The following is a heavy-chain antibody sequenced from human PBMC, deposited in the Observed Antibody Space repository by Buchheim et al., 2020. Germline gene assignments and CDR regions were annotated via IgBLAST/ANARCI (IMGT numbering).Heavy chain of an antibody. D-gene: IGHD6-13*01. CDR1: GGSISSSSYY. J-gene: IGHJ4*02. CDR3: ARKPIAAAYFDY. CDR2: IYYSGST. V-gene: IGHV4-39*01. Sequence: QLQLQESGPGLVKPSETLSLTCTVSGGSISSSSYYWGWIRQPPGKGLEWIGSIYYSGSTYYNPSLKRRVTIAVDTSKNQFSLKLSSVTAADTAVYYCARKPIAAAYFDYWGQGTL.